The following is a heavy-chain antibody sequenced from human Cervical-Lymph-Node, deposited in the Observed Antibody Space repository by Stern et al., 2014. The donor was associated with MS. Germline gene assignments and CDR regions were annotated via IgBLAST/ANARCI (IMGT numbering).Heavy chain of an antibody. CDR3: ARDAHGDSLDY. Sequence: QVQLGQSGAEVKKPGASVKVYCEASGYTFSRYYMHWVRQAPGQGLEWMGMINPSDGSTNYAQKFQGRVTMTRDTSTSTVYMELNSLRSDDTAVYYCARDAHGDSLDYWGQGTLVTVSS. V-gene: IGHV1-46*01. J-gene: IGHJ4*02. D-gene: IGHD4-17*01. CDR1: GYTFSRYY. CDR2: INPSDGST.